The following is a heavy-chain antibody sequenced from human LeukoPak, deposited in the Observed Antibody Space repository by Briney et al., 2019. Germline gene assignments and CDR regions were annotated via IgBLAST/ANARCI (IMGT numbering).Heavy chain of an antibody. Sequence: GGSLRLSCAASGFTFRSYAMSWVRQAPGKGLEWVSVISGSGDITQSADSVKGRFTISRDSSKNTLYLQMNSLRAEDTAVYYCATDYYDSSGSYTVDYWGQGTLVTVSS. CDR1: GFTFRSYA. CDR3: ATDYYDSSGSYTVDY. D-gene: IGHD3-22*01. J-gene: IGHJ4*02. CDR2: ISGSGDIT. V-gene: IGHV3-23*01.